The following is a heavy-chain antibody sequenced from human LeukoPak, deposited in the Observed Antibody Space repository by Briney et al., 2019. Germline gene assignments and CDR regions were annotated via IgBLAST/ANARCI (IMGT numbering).Heavy chain of an antibody. CDR1: GFSFADFW. J-gene: IGHJ5*02. V-gene: IGHV3-7*01. D-gene: IGHD3-22*01. Sequence: GGSLRLSCAASGFSFADFWMNWVRQVPGKGPEWVANIHYDGTERNYVDSVKGRFTISRDNAKNTLYLEMNSLRVEDTALYYCARELGYYDSSGYYHPWGQGTMVTVSS. CDR2: IHYDGTER. CDR3: ARELGYYDSSGYYHP.